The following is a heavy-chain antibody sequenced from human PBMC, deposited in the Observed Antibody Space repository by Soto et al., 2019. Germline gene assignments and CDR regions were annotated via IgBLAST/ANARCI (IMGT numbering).Heavy chain of an antibody. D-gene: IGHD3-3*01. CDR1: GFTFSPYA. J-gene: IGHJ4*02. Sequence: EVQLLESGGGLVHPGVSLRLSCAASGFTFSPYAMSWVRLAPGKGLEWVSRISGHTDTTYHADSVKGRFTISRDKSKNTLYLHINTLRSEDTAIYCCAREDLGLQWFFDSCGQGTLVTVSS. V-gene: IGHV3-23*01. CDR2: ISGHTDTT. CDR3: AREDLGLQWFFDS.